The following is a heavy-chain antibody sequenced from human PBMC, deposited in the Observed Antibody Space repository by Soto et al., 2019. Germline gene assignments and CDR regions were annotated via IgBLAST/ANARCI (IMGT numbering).Heavy chain of an antibody. CDR3: AKDRRAGGNSTFYFDF. Sequence: GGSLRLSCAASGFKFINYAMSWVRQAPGKGLEWVSLISATGGGTYYADSVKGRFTISSDNSRNTLYLQVHSLTAEDTAVYYCAKDRRAGGNSTFYFDFWGQGAQVTVSS. D-gene: IGHD3-16*01. J-gene: IGHJ4*02. CDR2: ISATGGGT. CDR1: GFKFINYA. V-gene: IGHV3-23*01.